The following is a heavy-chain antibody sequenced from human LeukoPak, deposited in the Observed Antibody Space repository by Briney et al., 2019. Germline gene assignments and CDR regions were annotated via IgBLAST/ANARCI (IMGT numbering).Heavy chain of an antibody. D-gene: IGHD3-10*01. CDR2: IYSGGDT. CDR3: ARGWFGDY. Sequence: GGSLRLSCAASGXIVSNNYMSWVRQAPGKGLEWVSVIYSGGDTYYVDSVKGRFTISRDNSKNTLYLQMDSLRAEDTAVYYCARGWFGDYWGQGTLVTVSS. V-gene: IGHV3-53*01. J-gene: IGHJ4*02. CDR1: GXIVSNNY.